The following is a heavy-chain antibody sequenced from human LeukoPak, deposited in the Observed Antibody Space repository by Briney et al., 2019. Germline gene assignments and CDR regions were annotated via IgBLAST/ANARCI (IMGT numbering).Heavy chain of an antibody. V-gene: IGHV4-59*12. Sequence: PSETLSLTCTVSGGSISSYYWSWIRQPPGKGLEWIGYIYYSGSTNYNPSLKSRVTISVDTSKNQFSLQLNSVTPEDTAVYYCARAQGDSSGYWDYWGQGTLVTVSS. J-gene: IGHJ4*02. CDR3: ARAQGDSSGYWDY. CDR2: IYYSGST. D-gene: IGHD3-22*01. CDR1: GGSISSYY.